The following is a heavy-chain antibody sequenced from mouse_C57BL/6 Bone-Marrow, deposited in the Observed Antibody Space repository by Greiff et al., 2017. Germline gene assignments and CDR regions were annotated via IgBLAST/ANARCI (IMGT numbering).Heavy chain of an antibody. CDR3: AREWLLRGFAY. D-gene: IGHD2-3*01. Sequence: VQLQQSGPELVKPGASVKISCKASGYSFTSYYIHWVKQRPGQGLEWIGWIYPGSGNTKYNEKFKGKATLTADTSSSTAYMQLSSLTSEDSAVYYCAREWLLRGFAYWGQGTLVTVSA. CDR2: IYPGSGNT. V-gene: IGHV1-66*01. J-gene: IGHJ3*01. CDR1: GYSFTSYY.